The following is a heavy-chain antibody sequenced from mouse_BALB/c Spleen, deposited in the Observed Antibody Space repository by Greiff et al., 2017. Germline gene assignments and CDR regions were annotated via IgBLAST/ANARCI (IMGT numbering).Heavy chain of an antibody. V-gene: IGHV1-14*01. CDR1: GYTFTSYV. CDR3: ARSGDYYGYWYFDV. Sequence: VQLQQSGPELVKPGASVKMSCKASGYTFTSYVMHWVKQKPGQGLEWIGYINPYNDGTKYNEKFKGKATLTSDKSSSTAYMELSSLTSEDSAVYYCARSGDYYGYWYFDVWGAGTTVTVSS. J-gene: IGHJ1*01. D-gene: IGHD1-1*01. CDR2: INPYNDGT.